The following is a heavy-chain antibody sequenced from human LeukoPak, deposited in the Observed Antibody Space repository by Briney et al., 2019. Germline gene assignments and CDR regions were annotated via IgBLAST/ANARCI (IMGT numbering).Heavy chain of an antibody. V-gene: IGHV3-43*01. CDR3: ARGPNRWWVVSRNWGMDV. J-gene: IGHJ4*02. CDR2: ISWDESTT. D-gene: IGHD2-15*01. CDR1: GLSIGDNS. Sequence: GGSLRLSCAASGLSIGDNSMHWVRQAPGKGLEWVSLISWDESTTYYSDSVKGRFTVSRDSSKNSLHLQMNSLRTEDTALYYCARGPNRWWVVSRNWGMDVWGQGTLVTVSS.